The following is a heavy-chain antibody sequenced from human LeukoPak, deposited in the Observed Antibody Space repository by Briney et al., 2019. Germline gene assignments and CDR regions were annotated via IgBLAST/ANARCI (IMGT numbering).Heavy chain of an antibody. J-gene: IGHJ4*02. CDR3: ARVIGPNTATAYFDY. CDR1: GGSISSGGYS. Sequence: PSETLSLTCAVSGGSISSGGYSWSWIRQLPGKGLEWIGYIYHSGSTYYNPSLKSRVTISVDRSKNQFSLKLSSVTAADTAVYYCARVIGPNTATAYFDYWGQGTLVTVSS. CDR2: IYHSGST. D-gene: IGHD5-18*01. V-gene: IGHV4-30-2*01.